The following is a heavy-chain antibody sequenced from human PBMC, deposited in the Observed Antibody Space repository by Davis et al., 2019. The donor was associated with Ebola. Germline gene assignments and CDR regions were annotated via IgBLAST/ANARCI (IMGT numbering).Heavy chain of an antibody. J-gene: IGHJ4*02. CDR3: ARDRHDTRGFGF. V-gene: IGHV4-61*09. CDR1: GGSISSGSYY. CDR2: MYTNGNT. D-gene: IGHD3-22*01. Sequence: SETLSLTCTVSGGSISSGSYYWSWIRQPAGKGLEWIGHMYTNGNTNYNTSLKSRVTISADTSKNQFFLNLTSMTAADTAMYYCARDRHDTRGFGFWGQGALVTVSS.